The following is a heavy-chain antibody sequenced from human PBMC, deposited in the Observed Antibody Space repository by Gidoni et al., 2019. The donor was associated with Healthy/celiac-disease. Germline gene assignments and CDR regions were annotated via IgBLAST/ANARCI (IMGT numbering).Heavy chain of an antibody. J-gene: IGHJ6*02. CDR3: ARDKGRRDTAMVPHGMDV. Sequence: QVQLVQSGAEVKKPGSSVKVACQASSGTFSSYASSWVRQAPGQGLEWMGGIIPIFGTANYAQKFQGRGTITADESTSTAYMELRSLRSEDTAVYYCARDKGRRDTAMVPHGMDVWGQGTTVTVSS. CDR2: IIPIFGTA. V-gene: IGHV1-69*01. D-gene: IGHD5-18*01. CDR1: SGTFSSYA.